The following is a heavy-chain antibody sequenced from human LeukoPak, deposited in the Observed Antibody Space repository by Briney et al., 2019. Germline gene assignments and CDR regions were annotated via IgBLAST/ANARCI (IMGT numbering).Heavy chain of an antibody. Sequence: PSETLSLTCTVSGGSISSYYWSWIRQPPGKGLEWIGYIYYSGSTNYNPSLKSRVTISVDTSKNQFSLKLSSVTAADTAVYYCARVQDGGYSLHFDYWGQGTLVTVSS. CDR2: IYYSGST. CDR3: ARVQDGGYSLHFDY. CDR1: GGSISSYY. J-gene: IGHJ4*02. D-gene: IGHD4-17*01. V-gene: IGHV4-59*12.